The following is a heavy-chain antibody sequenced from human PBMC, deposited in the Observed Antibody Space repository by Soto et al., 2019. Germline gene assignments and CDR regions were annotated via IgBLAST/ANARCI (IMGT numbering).Heavy chain of an antibody. Sequence: QITLKESGPTLVKPTQTLTLTCTFSGFSLSSTRMAVGWIRQPPGKALEWLALIYWDDDKRYSPFLKSRLTITNDTSKSQVVLTMSTMDPVDTARYYCAHIVVAGLGYYFDYWGQGTLVTVSS. CDR1: GFSLSSTRMA. J-gene: IGHJ4*02. D-gene: IGHD6-19*01. CDR3: AHIVVAGLGYYFDY. CDR2: IYWDDDK. V-gene: IGHV2-5*02.